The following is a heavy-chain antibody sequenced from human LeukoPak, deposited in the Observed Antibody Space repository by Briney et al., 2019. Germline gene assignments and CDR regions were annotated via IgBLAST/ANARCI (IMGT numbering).Heavy chain of an antibody. J-gene: IGHJ4*02. CDR2: INPNSGGT. D-gene: IGHD3-22*01. Sequence: ASAKVSCKASGYTFTGYYMHWVRQAPGQGLELMGRINPNSGGTNYAQKFQGRVTMTRDTSISTAYMELSRLRSDDTAVYYCASPLNYYDSSGETLDYWGQGTLVTVSS. CDR1: GYTFTGYY. V-gene: IGHV1-2*06. CDR3: ASPLNYYDSSGETLDY.